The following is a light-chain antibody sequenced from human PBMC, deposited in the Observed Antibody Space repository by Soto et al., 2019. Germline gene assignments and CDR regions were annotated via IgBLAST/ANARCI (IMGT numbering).Light chain of an antibody. V-gene: IGKV1-39*01. CDR2: GAS. CDR1: QPINKF. Sequence: DIQMTQSPSSLSASVGDRVTITCRASQPINKFLNWFQHKPGEAPKRLIYGASILQDGVPSRFSCSGSGTDYTLTISGLQTEDFGTYYCQQSHSVPLTFGGGTKVE. J-gene: IGKJ4*01. CDR3: QQSHSVPLT.